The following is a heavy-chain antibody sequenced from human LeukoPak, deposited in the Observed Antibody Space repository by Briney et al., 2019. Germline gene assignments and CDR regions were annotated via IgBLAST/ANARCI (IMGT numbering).Heavy chain of an antibody. J-gene: IGHJ4*02. Sequence: GGSLRLSCAASGFTFSSYAMSWVRQAPGRGLEWVSAISGSGGSTYYADSVKGRFTISRDNSKNTLYLQMNSLRAEDTAVYYCARTAFSGSYGYWGQGTLVTVSS. D-gene: IGHD1-26*01. CDR3: ARTAFSGSYGY. CDR1: GFTFSSYA. V-gene: IGHV3-23*01. CDR2: ISGSGGST.